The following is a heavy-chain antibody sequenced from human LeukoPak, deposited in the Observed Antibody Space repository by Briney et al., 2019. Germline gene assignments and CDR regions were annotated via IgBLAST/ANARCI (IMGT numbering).Heavy chain of an antibody. D-gene: IGHD3-10*01. CDR1: GGSIRSYY. V-gene: IGHV4-4*07. Sequence: SETLSLTCTVSGGSIRSYYWSWIRQPAGKGLEWIGRIYTSGSTNYNPSLKSRVTMSVDTSKNQFSLKLSSVTAADTAVYYCARDNWGYGSGSSRRPYYFDYWGQGTLVTVSS. J-gene: IGHJ4*02. CDR3: ARDNWGYGSGSSRRPYYFDY. CDR2: IYTSGST.